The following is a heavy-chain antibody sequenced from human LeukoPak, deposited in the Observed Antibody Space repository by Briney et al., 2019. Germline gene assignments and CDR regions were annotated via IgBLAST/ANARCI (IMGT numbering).Heavy chain of an antibody. CDR1: GFTFSNHG. J-gene: IGHJ4*02. V-gene: IGHV3-33*01. Sequence: PGRSLRLSCAASGFTFSNHGMHWVRQAPGKGPEWVALIWYDGSNKYYGDSVKGRFTISRDNSKNTVYLQMNSLRAEDTGVYYCARDHSSGRFLEWLFSYYFDYWGQGTLVTVSS. CDR2: IWYDGSNK. D-gene: IGHD3-3*01. CDR3: ARDHSSGRFLEWLFSYYFDY.